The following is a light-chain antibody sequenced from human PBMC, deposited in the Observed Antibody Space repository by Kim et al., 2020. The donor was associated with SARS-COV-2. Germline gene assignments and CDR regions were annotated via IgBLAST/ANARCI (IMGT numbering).Light chain of an antibody. V-gene: IGKV1-39*01. J-gene: IGKJ2*01. CDR1: QRILPY. CDR3: QQSDDVPYT. Sequence: SASGGDSVTILCRTSQRILPYLNWYQQKSGKAPKLLICAVSDLQSGVPSRFSGSGSGTDFTLTISSLQPEDFATYYCQQSDDVPYTFGQGTKLEI. CDR2: AVS.